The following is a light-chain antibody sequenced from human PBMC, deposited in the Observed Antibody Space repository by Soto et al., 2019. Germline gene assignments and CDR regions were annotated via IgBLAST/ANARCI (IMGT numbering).Light chain of an antibody. CDR3: QQYNNWPPWT. Sequence: EIVLTQSPGTLSLSRGERATLSCRASQNVRSGHLAWYQQKPGQAPRLLIYGASTRATGIPARFSGSGSGTEFTLTISSLQSEDFAVYYCQQYNNWPPWTFGQGTKVDIK. V-gene: IGKV3-15*01. CDR2: GAS. CDR1: QNVRSGH. J-gene: IGKJ1*01.